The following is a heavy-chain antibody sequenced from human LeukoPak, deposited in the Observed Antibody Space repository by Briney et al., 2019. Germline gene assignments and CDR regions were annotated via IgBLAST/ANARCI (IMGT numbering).Heavy chain of an antibody. CDR2: INQDGSEK. V-gene: IGHV3-7*01. Sequence: PGGSLRLSCAASGFTFTTYWMTWVRQAPGKGLEWVASINQDGSEKYYVDSVKGRFTISRDNSKNTLYLQMNSLTTEDTAVYYCAGEDPIVYWGQGILVTVSS. CDR1: GFTFTTYW. D-gene: IGHD3-16*02. CDR3: AGEDPIVY. J-gene: IGHJ4*02.